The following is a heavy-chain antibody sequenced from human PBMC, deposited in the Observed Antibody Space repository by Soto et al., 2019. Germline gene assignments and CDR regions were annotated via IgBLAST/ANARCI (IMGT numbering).Heavy chain of an antibody. D-gene: IGHD1-26*01. Sequence: SETLSLTWAGDGGSFSAYCWSWIRQPAGKGLEWIGRIYTSGSTNYNPSLKSRVTMSVDTSKNQFSLKLSSVTAADTAVYYCARVGPESLSFDYWGQGTLVTVSS. J-gene: IGHJ4*02. V-gene: IGHV4-59*10. CDR3: ARVGPESLSFDY. CDR1: GGSFSAYC. CDR2: IYTSGST.